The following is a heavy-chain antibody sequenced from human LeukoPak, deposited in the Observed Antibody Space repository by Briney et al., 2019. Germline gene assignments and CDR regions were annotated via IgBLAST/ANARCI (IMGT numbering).Heavy chain of an antibody. CDR2: ISASGGST. CDR3: PKGASSTWFDP. CDR1: GFTFTSYA. J-gene: IGHJ5*02. V-gene: IGHV3-23*01. D-gene: IGHD2-2*01. Sequence: PGGSLRLSCAASGFTFTSYAMSWVRQAPGKGLEWVSSISASGGSTFYADSVKGRFTISRDNSKNTLFLQMNSLRAEDTAVYYYPKGASSTWFDPWGQGTLVTVSS.